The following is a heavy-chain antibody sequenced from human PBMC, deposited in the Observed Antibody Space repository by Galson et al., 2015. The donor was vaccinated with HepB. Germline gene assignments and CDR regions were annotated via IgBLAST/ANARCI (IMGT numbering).Heavy chain of an antibody. J-gene: IGHJ6*02. CDR3: ARGEYCSGGSCYSFYYYGMDV. V-gene: IGHV4-59*01. D-gene: IGHD2-15*01. CDR1: GGSISSYY. Sequence: ETLSLTCTVSGGSISSYYWSRIRQPPGKGLEWIGYIYYSGSTSYNPSLKSRVTISVDTSKNQFSLKLSSVTAADTAVDYCARGEYCSGGSCYSFYYYGMDVWGQGTTVTVSS. CDR2: IYYSGST.